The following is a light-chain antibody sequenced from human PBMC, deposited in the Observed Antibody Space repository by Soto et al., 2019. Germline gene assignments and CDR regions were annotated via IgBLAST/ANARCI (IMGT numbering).Light chain of an antibody. CDR1: QSVSSY. V-gene: IGKV3-11*01. J-gene: IGKJ2*01. Sequence: EIVLTQSPATLYLSPGERATLSCRASQSVSSYLAWYQQKPGQAPRLLIYDASNRATGIPARFSGSGSGTDFTLTISSLEPEDFAVYYCQQRRTFGQGTKLEIK. CDR3: QQRRT. CDR2: DAS.